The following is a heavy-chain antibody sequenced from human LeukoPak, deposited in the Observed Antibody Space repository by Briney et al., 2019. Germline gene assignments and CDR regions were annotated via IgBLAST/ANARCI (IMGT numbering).Heavy chain of an antibody. CDR1: GFTFDDYA. Sequence: GRSLRLSCAASGFTFDDYAIHWVRQAPGKGLVWVSRVNPGGSIANFADSVKGRFTISRDNARNTVFLQTSSLTAEDTAVYYCVRGTYHAYYMDVWGRGTTVTVSS. V-gene: IGHV3-74*01. CDR3: VRGTYHAYYMDV. D-gene: IGHD3-16*01. CDR2: VNPGGSIA. J-gene: IGHJ6*03.